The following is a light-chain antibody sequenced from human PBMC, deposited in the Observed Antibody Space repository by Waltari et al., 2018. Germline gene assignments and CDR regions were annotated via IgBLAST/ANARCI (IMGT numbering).Light chain of an antibody. V-gene: IGKV4-1*01. Sequence: DIVMTQSPDSLAVSLGERATINCKSSQSLFYSSNNKNYLAWYQHKPGQPPKLLIYWASTRESGVPDRFSGSGSGTDFTLTISRVEAEDVGVYYCMQPLETPWTFGQGTKVEIK. J-gene: IGKJ1*01. CDR2: WAS. CDR1: QSLFYSSNNKNY. CDR3: MQPLETPWT.